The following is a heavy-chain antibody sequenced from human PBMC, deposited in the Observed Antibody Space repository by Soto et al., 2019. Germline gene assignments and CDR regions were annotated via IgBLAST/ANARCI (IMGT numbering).Heavy chain of an antibody. J-gene: IGHJ2*01. CDR2: ISARGAGT. CDR3: AKDIHPQESPLGYFDL. CDR1: GFTFSRDP. V-gene: IGHV3-23*01. D-gene: IGHD3-10*01. Sequence: EVQLLESGGVFVQPGGSLRLSCAAAGFTFSRDPMSWVRQAPGKGLERVSGISARGAGTHYADSVKGRFTISRDNSKNALYLQMNRLRAADTAVYDWAKDIHPQESPLGYFDLWGRGTLVSVSS.